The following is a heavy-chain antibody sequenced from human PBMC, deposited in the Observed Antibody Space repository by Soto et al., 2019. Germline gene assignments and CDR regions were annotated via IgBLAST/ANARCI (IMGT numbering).Heavy chain of an antibody. D-gene: IGHD2-15*01. Sequence: QVQLVESGGGVVQPGRSLRLSCAVSGFTFSSFGMHWVRQAPGKGLEWVAVISYDGSNTYYADSLKGRFTISRDNSKNTLYLQMNSLRVEDTAVYYCAKALGYCSGGSCYPPGYYYGMDVWGQWTTVTVSS. J-gene: IGHJ6*02. V-gene: IGHV3-30*18. CDR3: AKALGYCSGGSCYPPGYYYGMDV. CDR1: GFTFSSFG. CDR2: ISYDGSNT.